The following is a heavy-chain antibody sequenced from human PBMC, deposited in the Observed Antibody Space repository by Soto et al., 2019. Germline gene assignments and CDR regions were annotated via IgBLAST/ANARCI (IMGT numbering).Heavy chain of an antibody. D-gene: IGHD3-10*01. Sequence: GGSLRLSCAASGFTFSSYAMRLVRQAPGKGLEWVAVISYDGSNKYYADSVKGRFTISRDNSKNTLYLQMNSLRAEDTAVYYCARDAEEYYYGSGSYYNPWGQGTLVTVSS. CDR2: ISYDGSNK. J-gene: IGHJ5*02. CDR3: ARDAEEYYYGSGSYYNP. CDR1: GFTFSSYA. V-gene: IGHV3-30-3*01.